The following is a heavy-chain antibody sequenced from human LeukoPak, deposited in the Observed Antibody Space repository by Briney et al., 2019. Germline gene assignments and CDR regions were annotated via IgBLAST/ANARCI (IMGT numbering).Heavy chain of an antibody. D-gene: IGHD5-24*01. V-gene: IGHV3-21*04. CDR2: ISSSSRDI. CDR1: GFTFSSYT. CDR3: ARDGYNPNGDYFDY. Sequence: PGGSLRLSCAASGFTFSSYTMNWVRQAPGKGLEWVAAISSSSRDIFYADSVKGRFSISRDNTHNSLSLRMNSLGADDTAVYYCARDGYNPNGDYFDYWGQGTLVTVSS. J-gene: IGHJ4*02.